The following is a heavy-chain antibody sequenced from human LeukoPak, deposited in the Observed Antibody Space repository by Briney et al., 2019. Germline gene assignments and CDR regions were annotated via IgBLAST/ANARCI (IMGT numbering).Heavy chain of an antibody. CDR3: ARDLPLYCSGGSCYLFDY. CDR2: INWNGGST. V-gene: IGHV3-20*04. Sequence: GGSLRLSCAASGFTFDDYAMSWVRQAPGKGLEWVSGINWNGGSTGYADSVKGRFTISRDNAKNSLYLQMNSLRAEDTALYYCARDLPLYCSGGSCYLFDYWGQGTLVTVSS. D-gene: IGHD2-15*01. CDR1: GFTFDDYA. J-gene: IGHJ4*02.